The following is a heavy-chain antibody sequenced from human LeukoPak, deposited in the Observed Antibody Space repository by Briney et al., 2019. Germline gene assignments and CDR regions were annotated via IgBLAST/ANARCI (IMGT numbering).Heavy chain of an antibody. CDR1: GYSFGIFG. CDR3: ARVGVVVPAAWFDP. CDR2: ISANNGNT. V-gene: IGHV1-18*01. Sequence: ASVKVSCKASGYSFGIFGTSWVRQAPGQGLEWMGWISANNGNTNYAQNLQGRVTMTTDTFTSTAYMELRSLRSDDTAVYYCARVGVVVPAAWFDPWGQGTLVTVSS. J-gene: IGHJ5*02. D-gene: IGHD2-2*01.